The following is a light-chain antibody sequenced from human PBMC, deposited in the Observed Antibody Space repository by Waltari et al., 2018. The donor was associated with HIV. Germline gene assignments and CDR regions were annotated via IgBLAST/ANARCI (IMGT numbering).Light chain of an antibody. Sequence: SYELTQPPSVSVSPGQTARITCSGDALPKQYAYWYQQKPGQAPVVVIYKDSERPSGIPERFSGSNSGNTATLTISRAQAGDEADYYCQVWDSSTHVVFGGGTKLTVL. CDR1: ALPKQY. CDR3: QVWDSSTHVV. V-gene: IGLV3-25*02. CDR2: KDS. J-gene: IGLJ2*01.